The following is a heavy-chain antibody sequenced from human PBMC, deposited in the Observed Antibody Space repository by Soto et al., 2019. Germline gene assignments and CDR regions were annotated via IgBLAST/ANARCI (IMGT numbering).Heavy chain of an antibody. Sequence: QVQLVQSGAEVKKPGSSVKVSCKASGGTFSSYAISWVRQAPGQGLEWMGGIIPIFGTANYAQKFQGRVTITADKPTSTADMELSSLGSEDTAVYYCARRGAARPHYYYYGMDVWGQGTTVTVSS. J-gene: IGHJ6*02. V-gene: IGHV1-69*06. CDR1: GGTFSSYA. D-gene: IGHD6-6*01. CDR2: IIPIFGTA. CDR3: ARRGAARPHYYYYGMDV.